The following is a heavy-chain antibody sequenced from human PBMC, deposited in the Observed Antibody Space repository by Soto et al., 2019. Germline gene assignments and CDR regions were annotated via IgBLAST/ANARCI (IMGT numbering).Heavy chain of an antibody. J-gene: IGHJ6*02. CDR3: AKGSGSYYYYYGMDV. V-gene: IGHV3-23*01. CDR2: ISGSGGST. Sequence: GSLRLSCAASGFTFRSFAMSWVRQAPGKGPEWGSAISGSGGSTYYADSVKGRFTISRDNSKNTLYLQMNSLRAEDTAVYYCAKGSGSYYYYYGMDVWGQGTTVTVSS. D-gene: IGHD1-26*01. CDR1: GFTFRSFA.